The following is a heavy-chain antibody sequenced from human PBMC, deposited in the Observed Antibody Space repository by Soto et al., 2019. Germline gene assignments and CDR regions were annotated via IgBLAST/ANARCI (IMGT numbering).Heavy chain of an antibody. CDR3: AKSAPMDAGDKYYYDF. CDR2: IIPFFGTA. Sequence: SVKVSCKASGGTFSTFGISWVRQAPGQGLEWMGGIIPFFGTARYSQKFEDRITITADESTNTVYMDLRGLTSEDTAIYYCAKSAPMDAGDKYYYDFWGQGALVTVSS. V-gene: IGHV1-69*13. CDR1: GGTFSTFG. D-gene: IGHD4-17*01. J-gene: IGHJ4*02.